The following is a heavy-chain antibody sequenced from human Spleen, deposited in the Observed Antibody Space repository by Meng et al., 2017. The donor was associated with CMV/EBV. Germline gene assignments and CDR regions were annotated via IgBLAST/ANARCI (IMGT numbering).Heavy chain of an antibody. CDR3: ARGHYYSGYDPTGFDY. CDR2: INHSGST. J-gene: IGHJ4*02. D-gene: IGHD5-12*01. V-gene: IGHV4-34*01. Sequence: QLQLQSWGAGLLKPSENLSLTCAVYGGSFSGYYWSWIRQPPGKGLEWIGEINHSGSTNYNPSLKSRVTISVDTSKNQFSLKLSSVTAADTAVYYCARGHYYSGYDPTGFDYWGQGTLVTVSS. CDR1: GGSFSGYY.